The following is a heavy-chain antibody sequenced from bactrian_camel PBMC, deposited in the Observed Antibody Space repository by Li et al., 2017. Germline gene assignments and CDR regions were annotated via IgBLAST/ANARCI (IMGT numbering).Heavy chain of an antibody. CDR2: INIRGGST. J-gene: IGHJ4*01. CDR3: VALAWGFNY. D-gene: IGHD1*01. V-gene: IGHV3S42*01. CDR1: GFTFSTYA. Sequence: VQLVESGGGLVLPGGSLRLSCAASGFTFSTYAMSWVRQAPGKGLEWVSAINIRGGSTSYADSVKGRFTISRDNAKKMLYLQLDSLKTEDTAIYYCVALAWGFNYWGQGTQVTVS.